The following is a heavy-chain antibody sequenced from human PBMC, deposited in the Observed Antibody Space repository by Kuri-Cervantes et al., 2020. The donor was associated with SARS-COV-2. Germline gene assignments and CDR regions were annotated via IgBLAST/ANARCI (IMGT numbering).Heavy chain of an antibody. V-gene: IGHV4-61*09. CDR1: GVSVSGGTYY. Sequence: SQTLSLTCAVSGVSVSGGTYYWSWIRQPAGKGLEWIGHLDTSGSTTYNPSLKSRVTISLDTSKNEVSLRLTSATAADTGVYYCGRASWIQLWHRYSDSWGQGTLVTVSS. CDR2: LDTSGST. CDR3: GRASWIQLWHRYSDS. J-gene: IGHJ4*02. D-gene: IGHD5-18*01.